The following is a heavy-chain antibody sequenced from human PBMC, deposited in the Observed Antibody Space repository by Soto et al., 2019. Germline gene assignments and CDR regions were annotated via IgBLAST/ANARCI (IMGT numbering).Heavy chain of an antibody. J-gene: IGHJ6*02. CDR1: GFAFISYG. D-gene: IGHD5-18*01. V-gene: IGHV3-30*18. Sequence: GGSLRLSCAASGFAFISYGIHLFRQSPWKWLEWVAVISYDGSNKYYADSVKGRFTISRENSKNTLYLEMNSLRAEDTAVYYCAKDRVDTAMVTYYYGMDVWGQGTTVTVSS. CDR3: AKDRVDTAMVTYYYGMDV. CDR2: ISYDGSNK.